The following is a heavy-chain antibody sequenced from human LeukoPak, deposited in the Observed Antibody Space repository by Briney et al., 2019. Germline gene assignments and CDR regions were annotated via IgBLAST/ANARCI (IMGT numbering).Heavy chain of an antibody. CDR2: LYHSGNS. D-gene: IGHD6-19*01. CDR3: ARAETYSSDWYDPFFDY. CDR1: GYSISSGYY. Sequence: SETLSLTCTVSGYSISSGYYWGWIRQPPGKGLEWIGSLYHSGNSYYNPSLKSRATISVDTSKNHFSLKLRSVAAADTAVYYCARAETYSSDWYDPFFDYWGQGTLVTVSS. J-gene: IGHJ4*02. V-gene: IGHV4-38-2*02.